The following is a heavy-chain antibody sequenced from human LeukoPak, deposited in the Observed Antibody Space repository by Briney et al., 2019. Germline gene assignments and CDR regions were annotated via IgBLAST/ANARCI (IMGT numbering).Heavy chain of an antibody. Sequence: SETLSLTCAVYGGSFSGYYWSWIRQPPGKGLEWIGEINHGGSTNYNPSLKSRVTISVDTSKNQFSLKLSSVTAADTAVYYCASHGYSSSWYVHWFDPWGQGTLVTVSS. J-gene: IGHJ5*02. CDR1: GGSFSGYY. CDR2: INHGGST. D-gene: IGHD6-13*01. CDR3: ASHGYSSSWYVHWFDP. V-gene: IGHV4-34*01.